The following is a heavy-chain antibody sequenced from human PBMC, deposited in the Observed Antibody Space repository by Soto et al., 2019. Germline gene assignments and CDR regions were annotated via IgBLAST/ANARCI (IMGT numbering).Heavy chain of an antibody. D-gene: IGHD2-2*01. J-gene: IGHJ6*02. V-gene: IGHV3-9*01. CDR2: ITWNSANI. CDR3: VRRRITSWAMDV. Sequence: EVQLVESGGGLVQPGRSLTLSCAASGFTFDDYPMEWVRQVPGKGLEWVSHITWNSANIGYADSVKGRFTISRDNGKNSLYLEMKSLRPEDTAFYYCVRRRITSWAMDVWGQGTAVTVSS. CDR1: GFTFDDYP.